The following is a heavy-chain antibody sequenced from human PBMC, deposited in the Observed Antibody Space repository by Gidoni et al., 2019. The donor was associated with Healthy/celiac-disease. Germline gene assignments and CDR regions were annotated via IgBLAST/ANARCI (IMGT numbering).Heavy chain of an antibody. CDR3: ARATTVTCLDY. CDR1: GFTFSSYA. V-gene: IGHV3-23*01. J-gene: IGHJ4*02. Sequence: EVQLLESGGGLVQPGGSLRLSCAASGFTFSSYAMSWVRQAPGKGLEWVSAICGSGGSTYYADSVKGRFTISRDNSKNTLYRQMNSLRAEDTAVYYCARATTVTCLDYWGQGTLVTVSS. CDR2: ICGSGGST. D-gene: IGHD4-17*01.